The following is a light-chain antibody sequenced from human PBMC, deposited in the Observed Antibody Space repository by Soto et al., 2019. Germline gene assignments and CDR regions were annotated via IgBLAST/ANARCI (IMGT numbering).Light chain of an antibody. V-gene: IGKV3-20*01. CDR1: QSVSSSY. CDR2: GAS. J-gene: IGKJ5*01. Sequence: EIVLTQSPGTLSLSPGERATLSCRASQSVSSSYLAWYQHKPGQAPRRLIYGASSRATGIPDRFSASGSGTDFTFTISRVEPEDFAVYYCQQYGDSPHGTFGQGTRLEIK. CDR3: QQYGDSPHGT.